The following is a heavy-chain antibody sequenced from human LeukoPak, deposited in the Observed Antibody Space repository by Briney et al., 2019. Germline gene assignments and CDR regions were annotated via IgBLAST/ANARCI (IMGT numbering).Heavy chain of an antibody. V-gene: IGHV1-46*01. Sequence: ASVKVSCKASGYTFTSYYMHWVRQAPGQGLEWMGIINPSGGSTSYAQKFQGRVTMTTDTSTSTAYMELRSLRSDDTAVYYCARDLGYSSSSATPLDYWGQGTLVAVSS. CDR3: ARDLGYSSSSATPLDY. D-gene: IGHD6-6*01. CDR1: GYTFTSYY. J-gene: IGHJ4*02. CDR2: INPSGGST.